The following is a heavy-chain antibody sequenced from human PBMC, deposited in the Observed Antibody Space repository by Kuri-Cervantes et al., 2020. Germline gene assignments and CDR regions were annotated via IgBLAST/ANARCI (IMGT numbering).Heavy chain of an antibody. D-gene: IGHD3-3*01. J-gene: IGHJ4*02. CDR1: EFTFSSTHG. CDR3: TTATDPKPFWSGYYTEFDF. Sequence: GESLKISCAASEFTFSSTHGMSWVRQAPGKGLEWVGRIKSKTDGGTTDFAAPVKGRFTISRDDSKNMLYLQLNSLKTEDTAVYYCTTATDPKPFWSGYYTEFDFWGQGTLVTVSS. V-gene: IGHV3-15*01. CDR2: IKSKTDGGTT.